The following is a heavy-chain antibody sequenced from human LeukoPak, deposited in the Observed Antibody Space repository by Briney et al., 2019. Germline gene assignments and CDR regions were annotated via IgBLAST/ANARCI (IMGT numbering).Heavy chain of an antibody. D-gene: IGHD6-19*01. CDR3: AKRQYSSGFYGMDV. V-gene: IGHV3-74*01. J-gene: IGHJ6*02. CDR2: INSDGSST. Sequence: GGSLRLSCAASRFTFSSYWMHWVRQAPGKGLVWVSRINSDGSSTSYADSVKGRFTISRDNAKNTLYLQMNSLRAEDTAVYYCAKRQYSSGFYGMDVWGQGTTVTVSS. CDR1: RFTFSSYW.